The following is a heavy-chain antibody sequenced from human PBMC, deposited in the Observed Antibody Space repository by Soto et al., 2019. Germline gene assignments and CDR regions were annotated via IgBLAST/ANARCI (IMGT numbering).Heavy chain of an antibody. CDR2: IYWDEDK. CDR3: AGWNYESGLDV. Sequence: QITLKESGPTLVRPTQTLTLTCSFSGFSLTTNGMGVVWIRQPPGKALEWLAFIYWDEDKRYSPSLKTRLTVTTDTSKNEVFLTLTNLDPLDTGTYCCAGWNYESGLDVWGQGTTVTVSS. D-gene: IGHD1-7*01. V-gene: IGHV2-5*02. J-gene: IGHJ6*02. CDR1: GFSLTTNGMG.